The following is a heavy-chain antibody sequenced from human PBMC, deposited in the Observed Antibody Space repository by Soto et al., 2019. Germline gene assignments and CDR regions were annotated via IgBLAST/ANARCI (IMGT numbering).Heavy chain of an antibody. Sequence: GGSLRLSCEASSFSLSDFGMIWVRQAPGKGLEWVALISYDGTNEFYADSAKGRLTISRDISKNTLFLEMRSLRLEDTAVYYCASDPGQGSDPWGQGMLVTVFS. V-gene: IGHV3-30*03. CDR2: ISYDGTNE. CDR1: SFSLSDFG. J-gene: IGHJ5*02. CDR3: ASDPGQGSDP.